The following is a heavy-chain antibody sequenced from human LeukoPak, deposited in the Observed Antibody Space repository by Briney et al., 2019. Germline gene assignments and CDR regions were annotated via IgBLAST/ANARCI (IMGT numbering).Heavy chain of an antibody. Sequence: ASVKVSCKVSGYTFTGYYMHWVRQAPGQGLEWMGWINPNSGGTNYAQKFQGWVTMTRDTSISTAYMELSRLRSDDTAVYYCARDLARTDYHGMDVWGQGTTVTVSS. D-gene: IGHD6-6*01. J-gene: IGHJ6*02. CDR3: ARDLARTDYHGMDV. CDR2: INPNSGGT. V-gene: IGHV1-2*04. CDR1: GYTFTGYY.